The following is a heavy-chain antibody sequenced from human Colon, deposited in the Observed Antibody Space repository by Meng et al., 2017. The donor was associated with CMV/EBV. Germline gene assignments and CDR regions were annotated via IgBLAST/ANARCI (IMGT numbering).Heavy chain of an antibody. CDR3: ARGAQVIQRIFDY. D-gene: IGHD2-21*01. V-gene: IGHV4-39*07. CDR1: GGSISSSSYY. J-gene: IGHJ4*02. CDR2: IYYSGST. Sequence: SETLSLTCTVSGGSISSSSYYWGWIRQPPGKGLEWIGSIYYSGSTYYNPSLKSRVTISVDRSKNQFSLKLSSVTAADTAVYYCARGAQVIQRIFDYWGQGTLVTVSS.